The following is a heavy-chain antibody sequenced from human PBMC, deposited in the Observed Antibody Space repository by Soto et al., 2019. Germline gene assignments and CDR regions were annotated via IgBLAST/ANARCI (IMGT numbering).Heavy chain of an antibody. J-gene: IGHJ4*02. Sequence: PGGSLRLSCAASGFTFSSYAMSWVRQAPGKGLEWVSAISGSGGSTYYADSVKGRFTISRDNSKNTLYLQMNSLRAEDTAVYYCAKVLLPSGQYYDSSGYYYWGQGTLVTVSS. CDR1: GFTFSSYA. D-gene: IGHD3-22*01. CDR3: AKVLLPSGQYYDSSGYYY. CDR2: ISGSGGST. V-gene: IGHV3-23*01.